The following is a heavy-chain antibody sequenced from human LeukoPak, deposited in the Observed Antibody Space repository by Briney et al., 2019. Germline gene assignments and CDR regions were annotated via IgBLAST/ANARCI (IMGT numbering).Heavy chain of an antibody. V-gene: IGHV4-59*12. Sequence: SETLSLTCTVPGGSISSYYWSWIRQPPGKGLEWIGFIYYSGSTNYKPSLKSRVTISVDTSKNQFSLKLSSVTAADTAVYYCAIFRTQTTAFDYWGQGTLVTVSS. CDR2: IYYSGST. CDR3: AIFRTQTTAFDY. D-gene: IGHD1-1*01. J-gene: IGHJ4*02. CDR1: GGSISSYY.